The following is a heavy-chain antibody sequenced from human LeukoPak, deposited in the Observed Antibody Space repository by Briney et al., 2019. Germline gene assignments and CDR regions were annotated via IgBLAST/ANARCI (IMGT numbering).Heavy chain of an antibody. Sequence: ASVKVSCKASGYTFTSYYMHWVRQAPGQGLEWMGIINPSGGSTSYAQKFQGRVTMTRDTSTSTVYMELSSLRSEGTAVYYCARDFIPHYDYVWGTYPPAIDYWGQGTLVTVSS. J-gene: IGHJ4*02. D-gene: IGHD3-16*01. V-gene: IGHV1-46*01. CDR3: ARDFIPHYDYVWGTYPPAIDY. CDR2: INPSGGST. CDR1: GYTFTSYY.